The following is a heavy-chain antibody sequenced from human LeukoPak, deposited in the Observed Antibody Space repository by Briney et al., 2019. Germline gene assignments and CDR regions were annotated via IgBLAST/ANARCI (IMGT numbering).Heavy chain of an antibody. J-gene: IGHJ3*01. D-gene: IGHD2-2*01. V-gene: IGHV3-21*01. CDR2: IGDNSKYI. CDR3: ARGVLPAAFDV. Sequence: GGSLRLSCAASGFTFSSYSMNWVRQAPGKGLEWVSSIGDNSKYINYADSVKGRFTTSRNNAKNSLYLQMNGLRAEDTAVYYCARGVLPAAFDVWGQGTMVTVSS. CDR1: GFTFSSYS.